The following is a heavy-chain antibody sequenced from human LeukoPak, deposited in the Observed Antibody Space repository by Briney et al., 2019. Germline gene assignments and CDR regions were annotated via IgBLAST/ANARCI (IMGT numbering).Heavy chain of an antibody. CDR3: ARARCSGDSCYTGYY. Sequence: SETLSLTCAVSGGSFNYYYWNWIRQPPGRGLEWIGEINHSGSTNYNPSLKSRVTMSVDTSKHQISLKMSSVTAADTAVYFCARARCSGDSCYTGYYWGQGTLVTVSS. V-gene: IGHV4-34*01. CDR1: GGSFNYYY. CDR2: INHSGST. D-gene: IGHD2-15*01. J-gene: IGHJ4*02.